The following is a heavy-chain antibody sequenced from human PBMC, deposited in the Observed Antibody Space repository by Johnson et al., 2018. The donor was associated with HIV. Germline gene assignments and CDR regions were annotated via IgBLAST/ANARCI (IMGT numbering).Heavy chain of an antibody. CDR3: ARITYYYGSGSYSGAFDI. CDR1: GFTFSSYG. J-gene: IGHJ3*02. CDR2: IWYDGSNK. V-gene: IGHV3-33*01. Sequence: VQLVESGGDVVQPGRSLRLSCAASGFTFSSYGMHWVRQAPGKGLEWVAVIWYDGSNKYYADSVKGRFTISRDNSKNILYLQMNSLRAEDTALYYCARITYYYGSGSYSGAFDIWGQGTMVTVSS. D-gene: IGHD3-10*01.